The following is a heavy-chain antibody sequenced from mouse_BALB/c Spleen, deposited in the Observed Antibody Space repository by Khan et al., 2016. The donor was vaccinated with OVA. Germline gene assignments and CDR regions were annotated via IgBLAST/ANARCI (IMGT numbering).Heavy chain of an antibody. D-gene: IGHD1-1*02. V-gene: IGHV3-5*02. CDR1: GISITTGNYR. J-gene: IGHJ2*01. CDR3: ARDRGGFASYYFDY. CDR2: IYYSGTI. Sequence: EVELVESGPGLVKPSQTVSLTCTVTGISITTGNYRWSLIRQFPGNKLEWIGYIYYSGTITYNPSLTSRTTITRDTSKNQFFLEMNSLTAEDTATYYCARDRGGFASYYFDYWGQGTTLTVSS.